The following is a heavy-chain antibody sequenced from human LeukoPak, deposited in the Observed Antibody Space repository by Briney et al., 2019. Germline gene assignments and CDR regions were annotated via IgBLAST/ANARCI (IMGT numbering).Heavy chain of an antibody. D-gene: IGHD2-15*01. CDR3: ARDTDVVVVAAYFDY. Sequence: GGSLRLSCAASGFTFSSYGMHWVRQAPGKGLEWVAVIWYDGSNKYYADSVKGRFTISRDNSKNTLYLQMNSLRAEDTAVYYCARDTDVVVVAAYFDYWGQGTLVTVSS. CDR2: IWYDGSNK. CDR1: GFTFSSYG. V-gene: IGHV3-33*01. J-gene: IGHJ4*02.